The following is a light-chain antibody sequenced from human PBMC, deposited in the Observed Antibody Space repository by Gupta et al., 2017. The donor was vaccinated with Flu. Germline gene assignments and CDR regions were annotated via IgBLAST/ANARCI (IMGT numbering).Light chain of an antibody. CDR1: QGISNY. Sequence: GDRVTITCRASQGISNYLAWYQQEPGKAPKLLIYTASTLQSGVPSRFSGSGSGTEFTLTISSLQPEDFATYYCQQLNAYPPFTFGPGTKVDI. V-gene: IGKV1-9*01. CDR3: QQLNAYPPFT. CDR2: TAS. J-gene: IGKJ3*01.